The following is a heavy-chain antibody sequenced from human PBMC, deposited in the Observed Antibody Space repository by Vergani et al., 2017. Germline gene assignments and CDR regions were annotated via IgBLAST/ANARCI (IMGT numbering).Heavy chain of an antibody. Sequence: QVQLQQWGAGLLKPSETLSLTCAVYGGSFSGYYWSWIRQPPGKGLEWIGEINHSGSTNYNPSLKSRVTISVDTSKNQFSLKLSSVTAADTAVDYCARGRYSNYHSRAYYYYMDVWGKGTTVTXSS. D-gene: IGHD4-11*01. CDR2: INHSGST. V-gene: IGHV4-34*01. CDR3: ARGRYSNYHSRAYYYYMDV. J-gene: IGHJ6*03. CDR1: GGSFSGYY.